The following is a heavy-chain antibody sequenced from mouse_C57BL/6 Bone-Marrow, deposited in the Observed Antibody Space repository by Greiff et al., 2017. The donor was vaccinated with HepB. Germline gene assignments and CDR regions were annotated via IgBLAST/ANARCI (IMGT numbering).Heavy chain of an antibody. CDR3: ARDLYYGSSYLYAMDY. J-gene: IGHJ4*01. CDR2: ISDGGSYT. Sequence: EVKVVESGGGLVKPGGSLKLSCAASGFTFSSYAMSWVRQTPEKRLEWVATISDGGSYTYYPDNVKGRCTISRDNAKNNLYLQMSHLKSEDTAMYYCARDLYYGSSYLYAMDYWGQGTSVTVSS. D-gene: IGHD1-1*01. CDR1: GFTFSSYA. V-gene: IGHV5-4*01.